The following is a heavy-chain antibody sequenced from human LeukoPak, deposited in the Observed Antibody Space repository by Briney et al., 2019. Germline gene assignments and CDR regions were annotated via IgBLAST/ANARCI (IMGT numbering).Heavy chain of an antibody. CDR3: AKGALLLWFGEFPVGDYFDY. V-gene: IGHV3-23*01. CDR2: ISGSGGST. Sequence: PGGSLRLSCAASGFTFSSYAMSWVRQAPGKGLEWVSAISGSGGSTYYADSVKGRFTISRDNSKNTLYLQMNSLRAEDTAVYYCAKGALLLWFGEFPVGDYFDYWGQGTLVTVSS. J-gene: IGHJ4*02. D-gene: IGHD3-10*01. CDR1: GFTFSSYA.